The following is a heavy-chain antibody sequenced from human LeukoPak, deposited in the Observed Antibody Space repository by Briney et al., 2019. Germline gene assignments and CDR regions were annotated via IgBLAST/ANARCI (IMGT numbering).Heavy chain of an antibody. CDR3: ARVERYGSASNWFDP. V-gene: IGHV3-21*01. CDR1: AFTFSSHS. J-gene: IGHJ5*02. D-gene: IGHD3-10*01. Sequence: GGSLRLSCAASAFTFSSHSMNWVRQAPGKGLEWVSSISSSSRYIYYADSVKGRFTIARDNAKNSLYLQMNSLRAEDTAVYYCARVERYGSASNWFDPWGQGTLVTVSS. CDR2: ISSSSRYI.